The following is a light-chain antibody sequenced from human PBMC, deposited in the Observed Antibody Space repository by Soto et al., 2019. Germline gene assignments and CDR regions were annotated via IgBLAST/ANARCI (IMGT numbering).Light chain of an antibody. CDR2: EVS. Sequence: QSVLTQPAPVSGSPGQSITISCTGTSSDVGGYNYVSWYQQHPGKAPKLMIYEVSNRPSGVSNRFSGSKSGNTASLTISGLQAEDEADYYCCSYAGSSPYVFGTGTKVTVL. J-gene: IGLJ1*01. CDR1: SSDVGGYNY. V-gene: IGLV2-14*01. CDR3: CSYAGSSPYV.